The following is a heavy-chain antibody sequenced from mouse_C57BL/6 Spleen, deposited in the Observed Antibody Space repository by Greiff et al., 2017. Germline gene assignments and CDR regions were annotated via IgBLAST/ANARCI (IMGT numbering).Heavy chain of an antibody. D-gene: IGHD2-5*01. CDR1: GFSLSTFGMG. J-gene: IGHJ4*01. V-gene: IGHV8-8*01. Sequence: QVTLKVSGPGILQPSQTLSLTCSFSGFSLSTFGMGVGWIRQPSGKGLEWLAHIWWDDDKYYNPALKSRLTISTDTSKNQVFLKTANVDTADTATYYCARIGGSNYSYAMDYWGQGTSVTVSS. CDR3: ARIGGSNYSYAMDY. CDR2: IWWDDDK.